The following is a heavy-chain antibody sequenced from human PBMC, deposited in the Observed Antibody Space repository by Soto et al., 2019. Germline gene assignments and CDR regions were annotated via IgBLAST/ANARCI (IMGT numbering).Heavy chain of an antibody. CDR1: GGPIKTGDYY. D-gene: IGHD3-10*01. Sequence: PSETLSLTCNVSGGPIKTGDYYWNWIRQPPGKGLEWIGYVFYSGATNYSPSLKSRAAISIDTSKNQFSLSLTSVTAADTAVYYCARAGFSYGHLLFWGQGTRVTVSS. CDR3: ARAGFSYGHLLF. V-gene: IGHV4-30-4*01. CDR2: VFYSGAT. J-gene: IGHJ4*02.